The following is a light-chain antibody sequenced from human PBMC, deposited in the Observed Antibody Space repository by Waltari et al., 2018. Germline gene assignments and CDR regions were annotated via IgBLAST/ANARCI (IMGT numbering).Light chain of an antibody. V-gene: IGLV2-23*02. CDR3: LSYSGRSDYV. CDR2: GVS. Sequence: QSALTQPASVSGSPGQAITISCTATSTNVGGYNFVPCYRQYPGKAPELMIFGVSERPSGISNRLSGSKSGNTATLTISGLQAEDEADYYCLSYSGRSDYVFGTGTRV. CDR1: STNVGGYNF. J-gene: IGLJ1*01.